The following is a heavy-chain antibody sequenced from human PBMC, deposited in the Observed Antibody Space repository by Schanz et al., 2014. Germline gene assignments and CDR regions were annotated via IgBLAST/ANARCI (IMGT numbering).Heavy chain of an antibody. Sequence: EVQLVESGGGLVQPGGSLRLSCAASGFSFSTHAMSWVRQAPGQGLEWVSGINTSGGSRYYAESVKGRFTISRDNSKNLVVLQMNSLRVDDTAVYFCARGPSGGVWELPDYWGQGTLVTVSS. D-gene: IGHD1-26*01. CDR1: GFSFSTHA. J-gene: IGHJ4*02. CDR2: INTSGGSR. V-gene: IGHV3-23*04. CDR3: ARGPSGGVWELPDY.